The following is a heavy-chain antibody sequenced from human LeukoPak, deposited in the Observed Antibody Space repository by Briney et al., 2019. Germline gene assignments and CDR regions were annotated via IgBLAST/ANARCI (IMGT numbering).Heavy chain of an antibody. J-gene: IGHJ4*02. CDR2: IKQDGSEK. CDR1: GFTCSSYW. V-gene: IGHV3-7*01. CDR3: ARDFTYYDFWSGYDNYFDY. Sequence: GGSLRLSCAASGFTCSSYWMSWVRQAPGKGLEWVANIKQDGSEKYYVDSVKGRFTISRDNAKNSLYLQMNSLRAEDTAVYYCARDFTYYDFWSGYDNYFDYWGQGTLVTVSS. D-gene: IGHD3-3*01.